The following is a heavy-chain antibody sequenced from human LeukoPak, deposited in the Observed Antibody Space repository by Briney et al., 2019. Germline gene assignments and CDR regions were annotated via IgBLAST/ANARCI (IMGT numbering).Heavy chain of an antibody. Sequence: PSETLSLTCTVSNASMTDYFWSWIRQPPGKGLEWMGYIYPSGSTKYNPSLNSRVSMSVDTSKSHFSLRLRSVTAADTAVYYCARHLDWKGITFDSWGQGLLVTVSS. CDR1: NASMTDYF. CDR3: ARHLDWKGITFDS. V-gene: IGHV4-4*09. CDR2: IYPSGST. D-gene: IGHD1-1*01. J-gene: IGHJ4*02.